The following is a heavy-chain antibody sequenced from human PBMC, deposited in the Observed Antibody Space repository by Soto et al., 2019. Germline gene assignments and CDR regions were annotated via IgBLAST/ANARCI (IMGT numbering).Heavy chain of an antibody. V-gene: IGHV1-8*01. J-gene: IGHJ4*02. CDR1: GYTFTSYD. Sequence: GASVKVSCKASGYTFTSYDINWVRQATGQGLEWMGWMNPNSGNTGYAQKFQGRVTMTRNTSISTAYMELSSLRSEDTAVYYCARGRCSGGSCYSSLLDYWGQGTLVTVSS. CDR3: ARGRCSGGSCYSSLLDY. D-gene: IGHD2-15*01. CDR2: MNPNSGNT.